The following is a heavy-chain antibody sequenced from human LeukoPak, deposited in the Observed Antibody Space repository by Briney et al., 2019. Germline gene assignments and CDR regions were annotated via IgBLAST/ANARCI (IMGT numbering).Heavy chain of an antibody. V-gene: IGHV3-23*01. D-gene: IGHD3-10*01. CDR1: GFTFSSYA. J-gene: IGHJ6*04. CDR3: AKDDRMLRGQFYYSYGMDV. CDR2: ISGSDGST. Sequence: GGSLRLSCAASGFTFSSYAMSWVRQAPGKGLEWVSSISGSDGSTYCADSVKGRFTISRDNSKSTLYLQMNSLRAEDTAVYYCAKDDRMLRGQFYYSYGMDVWGKGTTVTVSS.